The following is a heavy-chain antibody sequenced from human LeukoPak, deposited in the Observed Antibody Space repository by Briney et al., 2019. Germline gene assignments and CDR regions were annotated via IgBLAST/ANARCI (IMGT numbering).Heavy chain of an antibody. V-gene: IGHV4-30-4*01. CDR1: GGSISSGDYY. CDR3: ARVYGGNPYNWFDP. CDR2: IYYSGST. J-gene: IGHJ5*02. D-gene: IGHD4-23*01. Sequence: PSETLSLTCTVSGGSISSGDYYWSWIRQPPGKGLEWIGYIYYSGSTYYNPSLKSRVTISVDTSKNQFSLKLSSVTAADTAVYYCARVYGGNPYNWFDPWGQGTLVTVSS.